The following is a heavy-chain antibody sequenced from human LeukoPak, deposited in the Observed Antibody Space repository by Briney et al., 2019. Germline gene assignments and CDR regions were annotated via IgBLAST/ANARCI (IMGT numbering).Heavy chain of an antibody. CDR3: VRNNNNDY. J-gene: IGHJ4*02. Sequence: GGSLRLSCAASGLTFSSYSMNWVRQAPGKGLEWVSYISSSSSSIYYADSVKGRFTTSRDISLHLQMNSLRAEDTAVYYCVRNNNNDYWGQGTLVTVSS. D-gene: IGHD2/OR15-2a*01. V-gene: IGHV3-48*01. CDR2: ISSSSSSI. CDR1: GLTFSSYS.